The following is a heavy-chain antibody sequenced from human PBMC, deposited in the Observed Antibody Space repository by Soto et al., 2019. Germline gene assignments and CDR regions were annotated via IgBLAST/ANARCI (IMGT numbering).Heavy chain of an antibody. CDR3: ARDVIRIGSTGTHPFYGKDV. Sequence: SETLSLTCTVSGGSVSNSDYYWSWIRQPPGKGLEWIGNVYYTGNTKYNPSLKSRVTISVDTSKNQFSLKLTSVTAADTADYHCARDVIRIGSTGTHPFYGKDVWGRGTTVTVSS. D-gene: IGHD6-13*01. V-gene: IGHV4-61*08. CDR1: GGSVSNSDYY. CDR2: VYYTGNT. J-gene: IGHJ6*02.